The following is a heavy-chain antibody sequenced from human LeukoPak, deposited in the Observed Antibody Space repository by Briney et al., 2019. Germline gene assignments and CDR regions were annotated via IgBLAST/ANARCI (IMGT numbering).Heavy chain of an antibody. J-gene: IGHJ4*02. CDR3: ARLSGTGPSDY. CDR1: GFNFSGAA. CDR2: IRSKGYSYAT. Sequence: GGSLILSCAASGFNFSGAAMHWVRQASGKGLEWIGRIRSKGYSYATAYAASVKGRFTISRDDSKNTAYLQMNSLKSEDTAVYYCARLSGTGPSDYWGQGTLVTVSS. V-gene: IGHV3-73*01. D-gene: IGHD1-14*01.